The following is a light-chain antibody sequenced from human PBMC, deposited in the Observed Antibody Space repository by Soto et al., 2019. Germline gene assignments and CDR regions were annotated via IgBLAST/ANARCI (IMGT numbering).Light chain of an antibody. CDR3: CSYAGSYTCWV. V-gene: IGLV2-11*01. CDR1: SSDVGGYNY. J-gene: IGLJ3*02. Sequence: QSVLTQPRSVSGSPGQSVTISCTGTSSDVGGYNYVSWYQQHPGKAPKLMIYDVSKRPSGVPDRFSGSKSGNTASLTISGLQAEEEADYYCCSYAGSYTCWVFGGGTKLTVL. CDR2: DVS.